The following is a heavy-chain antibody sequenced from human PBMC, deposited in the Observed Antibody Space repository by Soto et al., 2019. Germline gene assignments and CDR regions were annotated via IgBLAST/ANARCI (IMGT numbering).Heavy chain of an antibody. J-gene: IGHJ4*02. CDR1: RGSFSCYY. D-gene: IGHD3-3*01. CDR3: ARGVLYDFWSGYYPLDY. Sequence: LSLTCAVYRGSFSCYYWSWIRQPPGKGLEWIGEINHSGSTNYNPSLKSRVTISVDTSKNQFSLKLSSVTAADTAVYYCARGVLYDFWSGYYPLDYWGQGTLVTVSS. CDR2: INHSGST. V-gene: IGHV4-34*01.